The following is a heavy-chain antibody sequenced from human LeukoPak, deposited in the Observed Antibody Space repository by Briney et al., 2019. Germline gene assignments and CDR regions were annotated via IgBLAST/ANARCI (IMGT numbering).Heavy chain of an antibody. CDR3: ARARPRRYCSGGSCYYFLPYYFDY. D-gene: IGHD2-15*01. CDR2: INHSGST. CDR1: GGSFSGYY. J-gene: IGHJ4*02. V-gene: IGHV4-34*01. Sequence: SETLSLTCAVYGGSFSGYYWSWIRQPPGKGLEWIGEINHSGSTNYNPSLKSRVTISVDTSKNQFSLKLSSVTAADTAVYYCARARPRRYCSGGSCYYFLPYYFDYWGQGTLVTVSS.